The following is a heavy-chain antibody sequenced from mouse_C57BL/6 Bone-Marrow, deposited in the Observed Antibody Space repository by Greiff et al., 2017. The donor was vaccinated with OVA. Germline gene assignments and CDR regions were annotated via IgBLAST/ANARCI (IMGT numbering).Heavy chain of an antibody. J-gene: IGHJ1*03. Sequence: DVQLQESGPELVKPGASVKIPCKASGYTFTDYNMDWVKQSHGKSLEWIGDINPNNGGTIYNQKFKGKATLTVDKSSSTAYMELRSLTSEDTAVYYCARWVYGSSYWYFDVWGTGTTVTVSS. V-gene: IGHV1-18*01. CDR1: GYTFTDYN. CDR2: INPNNGGT. CDR3: ARWVYGSSYWYFDV. D-gene: IGHD1-1*01.